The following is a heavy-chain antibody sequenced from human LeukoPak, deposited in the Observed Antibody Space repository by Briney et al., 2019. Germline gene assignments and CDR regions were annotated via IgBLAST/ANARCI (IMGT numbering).Heavy chain of an antibody. J-gene: IGHJ5*02. D-gene: IGHD4-4*01. V-gene: IGHV3-21*04. CDR1: GFTFSSYS. Sequence: GGSLRLSCAASGFTFSSYSMNWVRQAPGKGLEWVSSISSSSSYIYYADSVKGRFTISRDNAKNSLYLQMNSLRAEDTAVYYCARDGDYNNYAYWFDPWGQGTLVTVSS. CDR3: ARDGDYNNYAYWFDP. CDR2: ISSSSSYI.